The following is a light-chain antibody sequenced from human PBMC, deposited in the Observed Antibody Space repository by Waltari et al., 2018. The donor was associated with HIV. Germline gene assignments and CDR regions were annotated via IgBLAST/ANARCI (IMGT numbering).Light chain of an antibody. V-gene: IGLV2-8*01. CDR3: SSHAGSKVV. CDR1: SRDVGGYNY. J-gene: IGLJ2*01. Sequence: QSALTPPPSASGSPGQSVPLSCPGTSRDVGGYNYVSWHQQHPGKAPKLMIYDVIKRPSGVPDRFSGSKSGNTASLTVSGLQPEDEADYYCSSHAGSKVVFGGGTRLTVL. CDR2: DVI.